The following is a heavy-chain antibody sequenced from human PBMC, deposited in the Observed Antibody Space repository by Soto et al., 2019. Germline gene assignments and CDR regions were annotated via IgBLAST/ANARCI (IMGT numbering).Heavy chain of an antibody. Sequence: PGGSLRLSCAASGFTFSSYAMHWVRQAPGKGLEWVAVISYDGSKKNYLDSVKGRFTISRDNSKNTMYLEMSSLRAEDTAVYYCAKDTFYHDSSGYYVFDYWGQGTLVTVSS. CDR1: GFTFSSYA. D-gene: IGHD3-22*01. J-gene: IGHJ4*02. CDR2: ISYDGSKK. V-gene: IGHV3-30-3*01. CDR3: AKDTFYHDSSGYYVFDY.